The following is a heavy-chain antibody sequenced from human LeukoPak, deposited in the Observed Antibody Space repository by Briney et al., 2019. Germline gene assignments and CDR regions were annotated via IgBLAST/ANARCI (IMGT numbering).Heavy chain of an antibody. Sequence: SQTLSLTCVISGDSVSSKSAAWNWLRQSPSRGLEWLGRTYYRSKWYHEYAVSVKSLITINPDTSKNQFSLQLNSVTPEDTAIYYCAILRTASSFGFWGQGTLVTVSS. V-gene: IGHV6-1*01. CDR2: TYYRSKWYH. CDR1: GDSVSSKSAA. CDR3: AILRTASSFGF. D-gene: IGHD1-1*01. J-gene: IGHJ4*02.